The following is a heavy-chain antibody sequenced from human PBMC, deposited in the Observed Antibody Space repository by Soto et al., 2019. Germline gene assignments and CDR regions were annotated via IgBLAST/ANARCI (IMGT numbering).Heavy chain of an antibody. D-gene: IGHD2-2*01. V-gene: IGHV4-59*08. CDR1: GGSISSYY. CDR2: IYYSGST. CDR3: ARGRPAATDAFDI. Sequence: QVQLQESGPGLVKPSETLSLTCTVSGGSISSYYWSWIRQPPGKGLEWIGYIYYSGSTNYNPSLISRVTISVDTSKNQVSLKLSSVTAADTAVYYCARGRPAATDAFDIWGQGTMVTVSS. J-gene: IGHJ3*02.